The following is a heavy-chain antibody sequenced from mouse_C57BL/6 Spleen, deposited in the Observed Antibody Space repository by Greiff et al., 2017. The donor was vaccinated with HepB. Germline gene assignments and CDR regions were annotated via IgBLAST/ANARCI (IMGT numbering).Heavy chain of an antibody. CDR3: ARTYYYGSSHGGYFDV. V-gene: IGHV1-81*01. CDR2: IYPRSGNT. D-gene: IGHD1-1*01. Sequence: QVQLQQSGAELARPGASVKLSCKASGYTFTSYGISWVKQSTGQGLEWIGEIYPRSGNTYYNEKFKGKATLTADKSSSTAYMELRSLTSEDSAVYFCARTYYYGSSHGGYFDVWGTGTTVTVSS. J-gene: IGHJ1*03. CDR1: GYTFTSYG.